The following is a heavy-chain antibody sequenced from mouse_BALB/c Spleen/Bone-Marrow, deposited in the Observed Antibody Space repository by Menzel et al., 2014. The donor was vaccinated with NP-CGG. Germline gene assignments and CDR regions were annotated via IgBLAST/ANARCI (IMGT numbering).Heavy chain of an antibody. D-gene: IGHD2-1*01. CDR2: IYPGSGST. J-gene: IGHJ4*01. CDR1: GYTFTDYV. V-gene: IGHV1-77*01. CDR3: ARLDGNYRYAMVY. Sequence: QVQLQQSGPGLVKPGASVKMSCKASGYTFTDYVITWVKQRTGQGLEWIGEIYPGSGSTYYNEKFKGKATLTADKSSNTAYMQLGSLTSEDSAVYFCARLDGNYRYAMVYWGQGTSVTVSS.